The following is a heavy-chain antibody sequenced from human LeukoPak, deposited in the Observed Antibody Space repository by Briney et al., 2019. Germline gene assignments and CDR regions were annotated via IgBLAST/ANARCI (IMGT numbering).Heavy chain of an antibody. CDR3: ARDRSYSSSAFDI. D-gene: IGHD6-6*01. V-gene: IGHV3-21*01. Sequence: GGSLRLSCVASGFTFSSYSMNWVRPAPGKGVEWVSSISSSSSYIYYADSVKGRFTISRDNAKNSLYLQMNSLRAEDTAVYYCARDRSYSSSAFDIWGQGTMVTVSS. J-gene: IGHJ3*02. CDR1: GFTFSSYS. CDR2: ISSSSSYI.